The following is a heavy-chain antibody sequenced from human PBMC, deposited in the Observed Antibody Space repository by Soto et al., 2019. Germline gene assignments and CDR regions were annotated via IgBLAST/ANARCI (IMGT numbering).Heavy chain of an antibody. CDR1: GGTFSSYT. Sequence: QVQLVQSGAEVKKPGSSVKVSCKASGGTFSSYTISWVRQAPGQGLEWMGRIIPILGIANYAQKFQGRVTITADKSTSTDYMELSSLRSDDTAVYYCARFRGSYGMDVWGQGTTVTVSS. V-gene: IGHV1-69*02. CDR2: IIPILGIA. J-gene: IGHJ6*02. D-gene: IGHD3-10*01. CDR3: ARFRGSYGMDV.